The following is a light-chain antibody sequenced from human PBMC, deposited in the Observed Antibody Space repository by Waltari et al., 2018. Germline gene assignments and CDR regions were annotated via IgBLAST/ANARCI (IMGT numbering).Light chain of an antibody. Sequence: DIVMTQSPDSLAVSLGERATINCKSSQSVLYSSNNKNYLAWYQQKPGQPPKLLIYWASTRESRVPDRFSGSWSGTDFTLTISRLQAEDVAVYYCQQYYSTPWTFGQGTKVEIK. CDR2: WAS. J-gene: IGKJ1*01. V-gene: IGKV4-1*01. CDR3: QQYYSTPWT. CDR1: QSVLYSSNNKNY.